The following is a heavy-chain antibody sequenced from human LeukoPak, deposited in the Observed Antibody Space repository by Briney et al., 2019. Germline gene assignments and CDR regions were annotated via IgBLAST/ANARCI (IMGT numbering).Heavy chain of an antibody. J-gene: IGHJ6*03. CDR3: ARGLPYGSGSYFAPYYMDV. CDR2: IIHSGST. Sequence: SGTLSLTCAAYGGSFSGYYWSWIRQPPGKGLEWIGEIIHSGSTNYIPSLKSRVTISVDTSKNQFSLKLSSVTAADTAVYYCARGLPYGSGSYFAPYYMDVWGKGTTVTVSS. V-gene: IGHV4-34*01. CDR1: GGSFSGYY. D-gene: IGHD3-10*01.